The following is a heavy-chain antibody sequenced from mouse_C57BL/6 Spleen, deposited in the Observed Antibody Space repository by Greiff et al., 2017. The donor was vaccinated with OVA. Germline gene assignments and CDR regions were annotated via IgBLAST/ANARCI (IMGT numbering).Heavy chain of an antibody. Sequence: VQLQQSGAELARPGASVKLSCKASGYTFTSYGISWVKQRTGQGLEWIGEIYPRSGNTYYHEKFKGKATMTADKSSSTAYMELRSLTSEDAAVYYCGRFITTVVEWYFDVWGTGTTVTVSS. CDR2: IYPRSGNT. D-gene: IGHD1-1*01. CDR3: GRFITTVVEWYFDV. J-gene: IGHJ1*03. CDR1: GYTFTSYG. V-gene: IGHV1-81*01.